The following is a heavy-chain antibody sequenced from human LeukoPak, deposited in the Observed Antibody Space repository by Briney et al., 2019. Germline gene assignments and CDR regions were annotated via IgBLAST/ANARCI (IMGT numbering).Heavy chain of an antibody. D-gene: IGHD3-22*01. CDR3: ARRSYYDSRALDI. V-gene: IGHV4-39*07. CDR2: IYYSGST. Sequence: PSETLSLTCTVSGGSISSSSYYWGWIRQPPGKGLEWIGSIYYSGSTYYNPSLKSRVTISVDTSKNQLSLKLSSVTAADTAVYYCARRSYYDSRALDIWGQGTMVTVSS. J-gene: IGHJ3*02. CDR1: GGSISSSSYY.